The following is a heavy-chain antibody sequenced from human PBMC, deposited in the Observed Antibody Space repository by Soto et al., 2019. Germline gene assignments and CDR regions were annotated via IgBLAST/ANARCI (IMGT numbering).Heavy chain of an antibody. J-gene: IGHJ6*02. D-gene: IGHD3-22*01. CDR1: GGTFSSYA. CDR2: VIPIFGTA. V-gene: IGHV1-69*13. CDR3: AADSSVTTPGYYYYYAIDV. Sequence: SVKVSCKSSGGTFSSYAISWVRQAPGQGLEWMGGVIPIFGTANYAQKFQGRVTITADESTSTAYMELRSLRSEETAVYYRAADSSVTTPGYYYYYAIDVRRQRSTV.